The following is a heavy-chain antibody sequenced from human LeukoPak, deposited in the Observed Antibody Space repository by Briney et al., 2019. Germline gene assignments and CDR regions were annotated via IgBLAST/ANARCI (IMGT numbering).Heavy chain of an antibody. CDR1: GFTFSSYN. D-gene: IGHD6-19*01. V-gene: IGHV3-21*01. J-gene: IGHJ4*02. Sequence: PGGSLRLSCAASGFTFSSYNMNWVRQAPGKGLKWVSTISTSSSYIYNADSVKGRFTISRDNGKNSLYLQMSSLRAEDTAVYYCARSKVAGTSDYWGQGTLVAVSS. CDR2: ISTSSSYI. CDR3: ARSKVAGTSDY.